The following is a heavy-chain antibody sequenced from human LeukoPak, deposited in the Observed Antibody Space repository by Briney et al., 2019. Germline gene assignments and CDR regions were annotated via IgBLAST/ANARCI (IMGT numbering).Heavy chain of an antibody. CDR2: IRGDNGNT. CDR3: ARVDLLTGYYFFDY. V-gene: IGHV1-18*04. D-gene: IGHD3-9*01. J-gene: IGHJ4*02. CDR1: GYTFTGYY. Sequence: ASVKVPCKASGYTFTGYYMHWVRQAPGQGLEWAGWIRGDNGNTNYAQKLQGRVTMTTDTSTSTAYMELRSLGSDEAAVYYCARVDLLTGYYFFDYWGQGTLVTVSS.